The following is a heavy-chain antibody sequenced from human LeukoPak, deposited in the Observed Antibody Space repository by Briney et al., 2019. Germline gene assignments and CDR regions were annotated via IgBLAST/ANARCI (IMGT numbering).Heavy chain of an antibody. V-gene: IGHV1-2*06. Sequence: GASVKVSCKASGYTFTGYYMHWVRQAPGQGLEWMGRINPNSGGTNYAQKFQGRVTMTRDTSISTAYMELSRLRSDDTAVYYCARGRASPSGYYYDYWGQGTLVTVSS. CDR1: GYTFTGYY. CDR3: ARGRASPSGYYYDY. D-gene: IGHD3-22*01. J-gene: IGHJ4*02. CDR2: INPNSGGT.